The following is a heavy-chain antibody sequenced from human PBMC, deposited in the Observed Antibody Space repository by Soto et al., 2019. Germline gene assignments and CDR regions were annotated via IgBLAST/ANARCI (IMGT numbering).Heavy chain of an antibody. V-gene: IGHV3-30*18. D-gene: IGHD6-19*01. CDR2: ISHDGSNK. CDR3: AKDRWSAYGSGRGYFDY. CDR1: GFTFSSYG. Sequence: QVQLVESGGGVVQPGRSLRLSCAASGFTFSSYGMHWVRQAPGRGLEWVVVISHDGSNKYYADSVKGRFTISRDNSKSTRYLQMNSLIAEDTAVYYGAKDRWSAYGSGRGYFDYWGQGTLVTVSS. J-gene: IGHJ4*02.